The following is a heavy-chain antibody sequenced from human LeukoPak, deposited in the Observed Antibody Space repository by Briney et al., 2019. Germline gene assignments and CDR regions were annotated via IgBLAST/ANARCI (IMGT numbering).Heavy chain of an antibody. V-gene: IGHV5-51*01. CDR3: ARHRAPHCSSTSCLIDAFDI. CDR1: GYSFTSYW. D-gene: IGHD2-2*01. CDR2: IYPGDSDT. Sequence: GESLKISCKGSGYSFTSYWIGGVRQMPGKGLEWMGIIYPGDSDTRYSPSFQGQVTISADKSISTAYLQWSSLKASDTAMYYCARHRAPHCSSTSCLIDAFDIWGQGTMVTVSS. J-gene: IGHJ3*02.